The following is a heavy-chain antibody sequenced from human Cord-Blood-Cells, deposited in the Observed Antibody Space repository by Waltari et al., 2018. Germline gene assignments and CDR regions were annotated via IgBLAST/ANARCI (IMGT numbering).Heavy chain of an antibody. CDR3: ARVQGTVNWFDP. J-gene: IGHJ5*02. D-gene: IGHD4-4*01. Sequence: QLQLQESGPGLVKPSETLSLTCTVSGGSISSSSYYWGWIRQPPGKGLEWIGSIYYSGSTYYTPSLKSRVTISVDTSKNQFSLKLSSVTAADTAVYYCARVQGTVNWFDPWGQGTLVTVSS. CDR1: GGSISSSSYY. V-gene: IGHV4-39*01. CDR2: IYYSGST.